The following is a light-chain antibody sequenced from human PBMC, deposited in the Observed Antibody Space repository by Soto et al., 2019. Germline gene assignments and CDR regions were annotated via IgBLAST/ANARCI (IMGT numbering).Light chain of an antibody. CDR3: QQSYTFPRT. J-gene: IGKJ1*01. V-gene: IGKV1-12*01. CDR1: QGISSW. CDR2: AAS. Sequence: DIQMTQSPSSVSASVGDRVTITCRASQGISSWLAWYQQKPGKAPKLLIYAASSLHSGVPSRFSGSGARTDSTPTISSLQPEDFATYYCQQSYTFPRTFGQGTKLEIK.